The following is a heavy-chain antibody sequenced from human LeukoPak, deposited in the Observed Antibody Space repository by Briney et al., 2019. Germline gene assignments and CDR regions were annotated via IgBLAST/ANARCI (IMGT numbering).Heavy chain of an antibody. J-gene: IGHJ6*02. V-gene: IGHV1-2*02. Sequence: ASVKVSCKASGYTFTGYYMHWVRQAPGQGLEWMRWINPNSGGTNYAQKFQGRVTMTRDTSISTAYMELSRLRSDDTAVYYCARVGSWYESAYYYGMDVWGQGTTVTVSS. CDR2: INPNSGGT. CDR3: ARVGSWYESAYYYGMDV. CDR1: GYTFTGYY. D-gene: IGHD2-15*01.